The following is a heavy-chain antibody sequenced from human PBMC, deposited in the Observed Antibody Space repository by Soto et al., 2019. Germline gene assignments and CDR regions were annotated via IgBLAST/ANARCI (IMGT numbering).Heavy chain of an antibody. V-gene: IGHV3-15*01. J-gene: IGHJ3*02. CDR1: GFTFSNAW. Sequence: GGSLRLSCAASGFTFSNAWMSWVRQAPGKGLEWVGRIKSKTDGGTTDYAAPVKGRFTISRDDSKKTLYLQMNSLKTEDTAEKYCTTAESSSWDVFDIWGQGKMVTVSS. D-gene: IGHD6-13*01. CDR3: TTAESSSWDVFDI. CDR2: IKSKTDGGTT.